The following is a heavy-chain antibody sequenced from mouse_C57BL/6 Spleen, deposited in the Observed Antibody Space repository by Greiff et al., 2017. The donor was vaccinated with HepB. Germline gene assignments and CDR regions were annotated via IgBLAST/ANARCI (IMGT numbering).Heavy chain of an antibody. CDR1: GYTFTSYW. J-gene: IGHJ3*01. D-gene: IGHD1-1*01. CDR3: ARYGTTVVARFAY. V-gene: IGHV1-53*01. Sequence: VQLQQSGTELVKPGASVKLSCKASGYTFTSYWMHWVKQRPGQGLEWIGNINPSNGGTNYNEKFKSKATLTVDKSSSTAYMQLSSLTSEDSAVYYCARYGTTVVARFAYWGQRTLVTVSA. CDR2: INPSNGGT.